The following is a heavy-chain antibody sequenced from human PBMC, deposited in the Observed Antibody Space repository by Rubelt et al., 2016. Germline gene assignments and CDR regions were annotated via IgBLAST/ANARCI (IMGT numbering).Heavy chain of an antibody. CDR3: ARVITFGGVAKYFDY. V-gene: IGHV4-59*01. CDR1: GGSISSYY. Sequence: GGSISSYYWSWIRQPPGKGLEWIGYSSYSGSTNYNPSLKSRVTISVDTSKNQFSLKLSSVTAADTAVYYCARVITFGGVAKYFDYWGQGTLITVSS. D-gene: IGHD3-16*01. J-gene: IGHJ4*02. CDR2: SSYSGST.